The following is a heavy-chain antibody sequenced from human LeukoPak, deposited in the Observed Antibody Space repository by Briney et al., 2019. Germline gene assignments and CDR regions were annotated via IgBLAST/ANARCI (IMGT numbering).Heavy chain of an antibody. J-gene: IGHJ4*02. CDR1: GGSINSYY. CDR3: ARGTTKGYYYDSSGCYTK. Sequence: PSETLSLTCNVSGGSINSYYWGWFRQPPGKRLESIGYIYYSGRTTYNPSLKSRVTISVDTSTNQISLQLTSVTAADTAVYFCARGTTKGYYYDSSGCYTKWGQGTLVTVSS. V-gene: IGHV4-59*12. D-gene: IGHD3-22*01. CDR2: IYYSGRT.